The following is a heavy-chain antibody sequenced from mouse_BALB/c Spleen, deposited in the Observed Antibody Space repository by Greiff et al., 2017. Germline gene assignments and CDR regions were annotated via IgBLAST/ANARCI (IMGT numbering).Heavy chain of an antibody. CDR2: INSNGGST. D-gene: IGHD1-3*01. CDR3: ARELKLGYYAMDY. V-gene: IGHV5-6-3*01. CDR1: GFTFSSYG. J-gene: IGHJ4*01. Sequence: EVKVVESGGGLVQPGGSLKLSCAASGFTFSSYGMSWVRQTPDKRLELVATINSNGGSTYYPDSVKGRFTISRDNAKNTLYLQMSSLKSEDTAMYYCARELKLGYYAMDYWGQGTSVTVSS.